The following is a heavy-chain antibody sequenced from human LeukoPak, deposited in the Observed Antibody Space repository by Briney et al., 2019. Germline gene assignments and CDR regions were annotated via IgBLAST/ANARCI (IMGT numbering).Heavy chain of an antibody. CDR2: IYHSGST. CDR1: GGSISSGDYY. D-gene: IGHD3-22*01. CDR3: ARDRYYYDSSGYSGWIWFDP. V-gene: IGHV4-30-2*01. Sequence: SETLSLTCTVSGGSISSGDYYWSWIRQPPGKGLEWIGYIYHSGSTYYNPSLKSRVTISVDRSKNQFSLKLSSVTAADTAVYYCARDRYYYDSSGYSGWIWFDPWGQGTLVTVSS. J-gene: IGHJ5*02.